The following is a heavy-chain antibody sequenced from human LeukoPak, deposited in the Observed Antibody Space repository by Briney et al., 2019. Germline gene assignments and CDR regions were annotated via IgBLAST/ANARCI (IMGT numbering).Heavy chain of an antibody. V-gene: IGHV3-7*01. J-gene: IGHJ6*03. Sequence: GGSLRLSCAASGFTLSSYWMSWVRQAPGKGLEWVANLKQDGGEKYYVDSVKGRFTISRDNAKNSLYLQMNSLRAEDTALYYCARGGIAVAGTRENYYYYYMDVWGKGTTVTVSS. CDR3: ARGGIAVAGTRENYYYYYMDV. CDR2: LKQDGGEK. CDR1: GFTLSSYW. D-gene: IGHD6-19*01.